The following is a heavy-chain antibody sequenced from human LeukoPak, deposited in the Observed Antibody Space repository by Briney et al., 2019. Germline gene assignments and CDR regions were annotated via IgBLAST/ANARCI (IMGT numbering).Heavy chain of an antibody. D-gene: IGHD3-22*01. CDR1: GFIVSSHY. J-gene: IGHJ4*02. Sequence: GGSLRLSCAVSGFIVSSHYMSWVRQPPGRGLEWVSVIYHGGSTYYADSVKGRFAISRDNSKNTLYLQMNNLRAEDTAVYYCAKDISPEQLIDDSSGYYGDYWGQGTLVTVSS. CDR3: AKDISPEQLIDDSSGYYGDY. CDR2: IYHGGST. V-gene: IGHV3-53*01.